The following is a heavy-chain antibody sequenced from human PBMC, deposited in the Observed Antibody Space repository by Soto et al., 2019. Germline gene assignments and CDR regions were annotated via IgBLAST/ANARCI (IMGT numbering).Heavy chain of an antibody. D-gene: IGHD3-3*01. CDR3: AKLLGMSGWSFDY. J-gene: IGHJ4*02. CDR1: GFTFNIYA. CDR2: ISNSGST. V-gene: IGHV3-23*01. Sequence: EVQVLESGGGLVQPGGSLRLSCAASGFTFNIYAMRWVRQVPGEGLEWVSTISNSGSTHSADSVKGRFTISRDNSKNTVYLQMNSLRAEDTAVYYCAKLLGMSGWSFDYWGQGTLVTVSS.